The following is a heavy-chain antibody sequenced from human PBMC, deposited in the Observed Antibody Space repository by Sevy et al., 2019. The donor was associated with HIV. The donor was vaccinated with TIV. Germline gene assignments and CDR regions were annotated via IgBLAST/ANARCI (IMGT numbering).Heavy chain of an antibody. V-gene: IGHV4-38-2*01. Sequence: SETLSLTCAVSGYSISSGYYWGWIRQPPGKGLEWIGSIYHSGSTYYNPSLKSRVTISVDTSKNQFSLKLSSVTAADTAVYYCARKDGGCSGGSCYSAFDYWGQGTLVTVSS. J-gene: IGHJ4*02. CDR1: GYSISSGYY. CDR2: IYHSGST. CDR3: ARKDGGCSGGSCYSAFDY. D-gene: IGHD2-15*01.